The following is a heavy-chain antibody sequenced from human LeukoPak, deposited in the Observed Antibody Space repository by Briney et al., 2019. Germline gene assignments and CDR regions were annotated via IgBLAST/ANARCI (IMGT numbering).Heavy chain of an antibody. CDR1: GYTFTGYF. Sequence: GASVKVSCKASGYTFTGYFIHWVRQAPGQGLEWMGWINPNTGGTIYAQNFQGRVTMTRDTSISTVYMDLTRLTSDDTAVYYCARPSLGTGATPSNYWGQGTLVTASS. J-gene: IGHJ4*02. D-gene: IGHD2-8*02. CDR2: INPNTGGT. V-gene: IGHV1-2*02. CDR3: ARPSLGTGATPSNY.